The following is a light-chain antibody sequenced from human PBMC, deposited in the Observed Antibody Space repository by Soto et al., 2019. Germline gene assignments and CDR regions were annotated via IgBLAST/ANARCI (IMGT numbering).Light chain of an antibody. CDR1: QSISSW. V-gene: IGKV1-5*03. CDR3: QHYNSYSEA. J-gene: IGKJ1*01. CDR2: KAS. Sequence: DIQMTRCPSTLSASVGDRVTITCRASQSISSWLAWYQQKPGKAPKLLIYKASTLKSGVPSRFSGSGSGTEFTLTISSLQPDDFATYYCQHYNSYSEAFGRGTKVDI.